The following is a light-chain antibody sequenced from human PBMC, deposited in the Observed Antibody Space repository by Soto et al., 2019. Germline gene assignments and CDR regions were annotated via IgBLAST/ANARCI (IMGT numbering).Light chain of an antibody. V-gene: IGKV1-5*01. CDR2: DAS. CDR3: QQYNSYSYT. CDR1: QSISSW. J-gene: IGKJ2*01. Sequence: DIPMTQSPSTLSASVGDRVTITCRASQSISSWLAWYQQKPGKAPKLQIYDASSLESGVPSRFSGSGSGTEFTLTISSLQPDDFATYYCQQYNSYSYTYGQGTKLEIK.